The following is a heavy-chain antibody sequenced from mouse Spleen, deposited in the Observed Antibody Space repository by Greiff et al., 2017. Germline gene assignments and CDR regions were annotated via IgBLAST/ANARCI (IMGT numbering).Heavy chain of an antibody. CDR2: IWGGGST. CDR1: GFSLTDYG. CDR3: AKHSYYRYDVAWFAY. J-gene: IGHJ3*01. Sequence: VQRVESGPGLVAPSQSLSITCTVSGFSLTDYGVSWIRQPPGKGLEWLGVIWGGGSTYYNSALKSRLSISKDNSKSQVFLKMNSLQTDDTAMYYFAKHSYYRYDVAWFAYWGQGTLVTVSA. D-gene: IGHD2-14*01. V-gene: IGHV2-6-5*01.